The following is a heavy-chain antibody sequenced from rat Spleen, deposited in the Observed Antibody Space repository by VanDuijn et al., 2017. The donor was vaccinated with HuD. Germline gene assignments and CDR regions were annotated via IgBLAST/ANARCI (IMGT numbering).Heavy chain of an antibody. CDR3: ARHNEQLDYFDY. Sequence: EVELVESGGGLVQPGTSLKLSCVASGFTFNYYWMTWIRQAPGKGLEWVASITNTGGNIYYPDSVKGRFTISRDNAKSTLYRQMDSLRSEDTATYYCARHNEQLDYFDYWGQGVMVTVSS. CDR1: GFTFNYYW. D-gene: IGHD1-10*01. V-gene: IGHV5-31*01. J-gene: IGHJ2*01. CDR2: ITNTGGNI.